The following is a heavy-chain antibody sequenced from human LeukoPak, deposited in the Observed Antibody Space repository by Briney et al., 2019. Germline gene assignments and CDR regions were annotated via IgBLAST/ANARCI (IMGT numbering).Heavy chain of an antibody. CDR1: GASMSDHS. J-gene: IGHJ6*03. CDR2: IDDTGFT. D-gene: IGHD4-23*01. V-gene: IGHV4-59*11. CDR3: ARGTTVAPRHYYSYYTDA. Sequence: PSETLSLTCSVSGASMSDHSWSWIRQPPGKGLEWIANIDDTGFTNDNPSLKSRVTSSIDTSKNQFSLRLTSVTAADTAVYYCARGTTVAPRHYYSYYTDAWGRGTTVTVSS.